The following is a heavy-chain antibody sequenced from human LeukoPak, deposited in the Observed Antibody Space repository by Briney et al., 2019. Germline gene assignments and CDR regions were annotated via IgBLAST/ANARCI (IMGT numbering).Heavy chain of an antibody. CDR1: GLTVTSNH. J-gene: IGHJ4*02. Sequence: GGSLRLSCAASGLTVTSNHMSWVRQAPGKGLEWVSLIKSEGTTEYADSVKGRFTISRDNSKNTLFLQMNSLRVEDTAVYYCARLRRGYWGRGTPVTVSS. CDR3: ARLRRGY. V-gene: IGHV3-53*01. CDR2: IKSEGTT.